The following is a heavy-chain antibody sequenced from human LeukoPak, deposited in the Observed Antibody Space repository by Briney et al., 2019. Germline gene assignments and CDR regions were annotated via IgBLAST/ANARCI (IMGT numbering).Heavy chain of an antibody. D-gene: IGHD6-19*01. J-gene: IGHJ4*02. V-gene: IGHV4-59*01. Sequence: SETLSLTCTVSGGSISSYYWSWIRQPPGKGLEWIGYIYYSGSTNYNPSLKSRVTISVDTSKNQFSLKLSSVTAADTAVYYCARSSPGGSSGWYVYWGQGTLVTVSS. CDR3: ARSSPGGSSGWYVY. CDR1: GGSISSYY. CDR2: IYYSGST.